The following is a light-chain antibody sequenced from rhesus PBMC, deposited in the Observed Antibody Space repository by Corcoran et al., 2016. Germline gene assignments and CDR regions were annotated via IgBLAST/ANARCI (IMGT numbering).Light chain of an antibody. CDR2: DAS. V-gene: IGKV1-19*01. CDR1: QGINTW. CDR3: RQYKAVPYS. J-gene: IGKJ2*01. Sequence: DIQMTQSPSSLSASVGAKVTITCHASQGINTWLVWYQQKPGKAPTLLIYDASSLQSGFPSRFSGSGSGTDFTLTISSLQPEDFATYYCRQYKAVPYSFGQGTKVEIK.